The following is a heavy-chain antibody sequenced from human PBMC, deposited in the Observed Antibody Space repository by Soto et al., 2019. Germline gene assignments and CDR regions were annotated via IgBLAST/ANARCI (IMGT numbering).Heavy chain of an antibody. V-gene: IGHV3-21*01. CDR1: GFTFSSYS. J-gene: IGHJ4*02. Sequence: GGSLRLSCAASGFTFSSYSMSWVRQAPGKGLEWVSSISSSSYIYYADSVKGRFTISRDNAKNSLYLQMNSLRAEDTAVYYCARGIGYYYDSSGYSPNDYWGQGTLVTVSS. CDR3: ARGIGYYYDSSGYSPNDY. CDR2: ISSSSYI. D-gene: IGHD3-22*01.